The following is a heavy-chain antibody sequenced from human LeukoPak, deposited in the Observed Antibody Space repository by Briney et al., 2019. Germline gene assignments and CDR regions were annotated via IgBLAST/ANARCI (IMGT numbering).Heavy chain of an antibody. Sequence: PSQTLSLTCTVSGDSISSGDYYWTWIRQPPGKGLEWIGYIYYNGITYYIPSLKSRVIISVDQPKKQFSLKLSSVTAADTAVYYCAGAVTGYYLSHYYFPYWGRGTLVTVSS. J-gene: IGHJ4*02. V-gene: IGHV4-30-4*01. CDR1: GDSISSGDYY. CDR2: IYYNGIT. CDR3: AGAVTGYYLSHYYFPY. D-gene: IGHD3-9*01.